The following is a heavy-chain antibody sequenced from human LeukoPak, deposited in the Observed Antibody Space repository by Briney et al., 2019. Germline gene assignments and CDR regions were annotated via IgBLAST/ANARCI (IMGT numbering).Heavy chain of an antibody. V-gene: IGHV4-4*07. CDR1: GGSISRYY. J-gene: IGHJ6*03. CDR3: ARGGGYSNTSPYYYMDV. CDR2: IYSSGST. Sequence: PSETLSLTCTDSGGSISRYYWSWIRQPAGKGLEWIGHIYSSGSTNYNPSLKSRVTISIDMSKNQVSLKLSSVTAAVTAVYYCARGGGYSNTSPYYYMDVWGKGTTVTVSS. D-gene: IGHD6-6*01.